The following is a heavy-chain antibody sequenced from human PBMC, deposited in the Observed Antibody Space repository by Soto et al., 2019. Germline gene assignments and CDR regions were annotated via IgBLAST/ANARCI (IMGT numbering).Heavy chain of an antibody. CDR2: IYYSGST. D-gene: IGHD1-26*01. CDR1: GGSISSYY. Sequence: QVQLQESGPGLVKPSETLSLTCIVSGGSISSYYWSWIRQPPGKGLEWIGYIYYSGSTNYNPSLKSRVTISVDTSKNQFSLKLTSVTAADTAVYYCARGMGSPDYWGQGTLFTVSS. J-gene: IGHJ4*02. V-gene: IGHV4-59*01. CDR3: ARGMGSPDY.